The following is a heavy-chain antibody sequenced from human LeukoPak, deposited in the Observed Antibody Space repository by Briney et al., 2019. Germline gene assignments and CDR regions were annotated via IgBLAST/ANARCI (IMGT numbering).Heavy chain of an antibody. D-gene: IGHD5-18*01. V-gene: IGHV4-59*08. CDR3: ASHRRSHGAEY. J-gene: IGHJ4*02. Sequence: SETLSLTCTVSGGSFEHYFWSWIRQPPGKGLEFLGYVYYTGSTDYSPSLKSRLSISADTAKNQFSLNLRSVTAADTAVYFCASHRRSHGAEYWGQGTLVTVSS. CDR2: VYYTGST. CDR1: GGSFEHYF.